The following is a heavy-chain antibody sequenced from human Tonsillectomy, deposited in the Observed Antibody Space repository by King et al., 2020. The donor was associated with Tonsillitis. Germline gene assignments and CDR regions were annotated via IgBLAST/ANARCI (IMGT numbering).Heavy chain of an antibody. CDR2: IIPYNGNT. CDR3: ARDDTPMVEGANFDY. Sequence: QLVQSGTEVKKPGASVKVYCKASGYTFTNYGISWVRQAPGQGLEWMGSIIPYNGNTNYAQNLQGRGTMTTDTSTSTAYMELRSLRSDDTAAYYCARDDTPMVEGANFDYWGQGTLVTVSS. V-gene: IGHV1-18*01. D-gene: IGHD5-18*01. J-gene: IGHJ4*02. CDR1: GYTFTNYG.